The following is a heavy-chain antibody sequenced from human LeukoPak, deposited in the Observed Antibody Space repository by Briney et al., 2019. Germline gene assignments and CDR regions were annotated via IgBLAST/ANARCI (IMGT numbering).Heavy chain of an antibody. J-gene: IGHJ6*04. V-gene: IGHV3-30*03. CDR1: GFTFSSYG. CDR2: ISYDGSNK. CDR3: ARMPRGPDV. Sequence: GGSLRLSCAASGFTFSSYGMHWVRQAPGKGLEWVAVISYDGSNKYYADSVKGRFTISRDNSKNTLYLQMNSLRAEDTAVYYCARMPRGPDVWAKGPRSPSPQ. D-gene: IGHD2-2*01.